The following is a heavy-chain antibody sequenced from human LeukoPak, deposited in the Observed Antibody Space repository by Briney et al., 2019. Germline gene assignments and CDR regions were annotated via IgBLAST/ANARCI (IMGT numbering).Heavy chain of an antibody. D-gene: IGHD5-12*01. J-gene: IGHJ3*02. CDR1: GFSFSTYT. CDR3: AKLIVATIYGAFDI. CDR2: ISGSGGST. Sequence: GGSLRLSCAASGFSFSTYTMSWVRQAPGKGLEWVSAISGSGGSTYYADSVKGRFTISRDNSKNTLYLQMNSLRAEDTAVYYCAKLIVATIYGAFDIWGQGTMVTVSS. V-gene: IGHV3-23*01.